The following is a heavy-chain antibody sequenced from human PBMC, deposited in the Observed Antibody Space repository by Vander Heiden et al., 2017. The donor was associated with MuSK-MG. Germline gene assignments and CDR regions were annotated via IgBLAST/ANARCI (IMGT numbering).Heavy chain of an antibody. Sequence: QVQLVQSGAEVKKPGSSVQVSCKASGGTFSSYAISWVRQAPGQGLEWMGRIIPILGIANYAQKFQGRVTITADKSTSTAYMELSSLRSEDTAVYYCARAHCSSTSCYAYNWFDPWGQGTLVTVSS. CDR3: ARAHCSSTSCYAYNWFDP. CDR1: GGTFSSYA. J-gene: IGHJ5*02. V-gene: IGHV1-69*04. CDR2: IIPILGIA. D-gene: IGHD2-2*01.